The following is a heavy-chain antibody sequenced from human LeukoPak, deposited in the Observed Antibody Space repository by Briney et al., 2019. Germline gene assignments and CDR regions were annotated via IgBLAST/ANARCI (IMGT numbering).Heavy chain of an antibody. V-gene: IGHV1-18*01. CDR2: ISAYNGYT. CDR3: VRGVSMVRGVITFYHYNGMDV. CDR1: GYTFTSYG. Sequence: ASVKVSCKASGYTFTSYGISWVRQAPGQGLEWMGWISAYNGYTNYPQNFQGRVTMTTDASTSTAYMELRSLRSDDTAVYYCVRGVSMVRGVITFYHYNGMDVWGQGTAVTVSS. J-gene: IGHJ6*02. D-gene: IGHD3-10*01.